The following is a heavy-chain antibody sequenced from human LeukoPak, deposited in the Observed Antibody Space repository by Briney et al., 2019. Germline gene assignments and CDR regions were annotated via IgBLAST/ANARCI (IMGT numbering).Heavy chain of an antibody. V-gene: IGHV1-2*02. CDR1: GYTFTGYF. CDR2: INPSSGDT. CDR3: ARRDANGLDY. D-gene: IGHD5-24*01. Sequence: ASVKVSCKASGYTFTGYFIHWVRQAPGQGLEWMGWINPSSGDTDYSPKFRGRITMTRDTSSSTSDMDLISPRSDDSAVYYCARRDANGLDYWGQGTLVTVSS. J-gene: IGHJ4*02.